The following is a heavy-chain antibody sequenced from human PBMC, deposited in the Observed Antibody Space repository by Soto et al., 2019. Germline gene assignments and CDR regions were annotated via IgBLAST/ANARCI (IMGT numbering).Heavy chain of an antibody. CDR3: ARSPSDCSGGSCYPPDFDY. V-gene: IGHV1-3*01. CDR1: GYTFTSYA. J-gene: IGHJ4*02. Sequence: ASVKVSCRASGYTFTSYAIHWVRQAPGQRLEWMGWINAGNGNTKYSQKFQGRVTITRDTSASTAYMELSSLRSEDTAVYYCARSPSDCSGGSCYPPDFDYWGQGTLVTVSS. D-gene: IGHD2-15*01. CDR2: INAGNGNT.